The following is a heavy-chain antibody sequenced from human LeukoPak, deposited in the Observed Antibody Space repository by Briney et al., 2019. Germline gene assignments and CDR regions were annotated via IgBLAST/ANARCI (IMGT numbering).Heavy chain of an antibody. V-gene: IGHV4-59*12. CDR2: IYHSGST. CDR1: GGSISSYY. Sequence: SETLSLTCTVSGGSISSYYWSWIRQPPGKGLEWIGEIYHSGSTNYNPSLKSRVTISVDKSKNQFSLKLSSVTAADTAVYYCARGGVAATPGGDYWGQGTLVTVSS. J-gene: IGHJ4*02. D-gene: IGHD2-15*01. CDR3: ARGGVAATPGGDY.